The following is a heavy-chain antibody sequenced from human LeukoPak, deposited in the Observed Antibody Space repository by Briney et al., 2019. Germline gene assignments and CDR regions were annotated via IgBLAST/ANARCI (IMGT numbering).Heavy chain of an antibody. CDR1: GFTFSSNS. D-gene: IGHD2-15*01. Sequence: GGSLRLSCAASGFTFSSNSMNWVRQAPGKGLEWVATIRQDGGQKYYVDSVKGRFTISRDNAKNSLYLQMNSLRAEDTALYYCAKDIQRGYWGWFEDWGQGTLVTVSS. V-gene: IGHV3-7*03. CDR2: IRQDGGQK. CDR3: AKDIQRGYWGWFED. J-gene: IGHJ5*02.